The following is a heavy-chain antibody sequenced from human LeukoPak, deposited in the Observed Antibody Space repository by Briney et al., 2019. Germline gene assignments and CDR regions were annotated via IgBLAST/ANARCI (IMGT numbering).Heavy chain of an antibody. V-gene: IGHV3-30-3*01. Sequence: PGGSLRLSGAASGFTFSSYAMHWVRQAPGKGLEWVAVISYDGSNKYYADSVKGRFTISRDNSKNTLYLQMNSLRAEDTAVYYCARDGDSSGSYPDDAFDIWGQGTMVTVSS. D-gene: IGHD3-22*01. CDR2: ISYDGSNK. J-gene: IGHJ3*02. CDR1: GFTFSSYA. CDR3: ARDGDSSGSYPDDAFDI.